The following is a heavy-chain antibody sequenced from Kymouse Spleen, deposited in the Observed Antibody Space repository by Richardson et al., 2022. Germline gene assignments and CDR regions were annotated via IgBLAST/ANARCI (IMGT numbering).Heavy chain of an antibody. CDR1: GFTFSNAW. J-gene: IGHJ5*02. CDR2: IKSKTDGGTT. D-gene: IGHD3-22*01. V-gene: IGHV3-15*01. Sequence: EVQLVESGGGLVKPGGSLRLSCAASGFTFSNAWMSWVRQAPGKGLEWVGRIKSKTDGGTTDYAAPVKGRFTISRDDSKNTLYLQMNSLKTEDTAVYYCTTDYYDSSGYYEVDPWGQGTLVTVSS. CDR3: TTDYYDSSGYYEVDP.